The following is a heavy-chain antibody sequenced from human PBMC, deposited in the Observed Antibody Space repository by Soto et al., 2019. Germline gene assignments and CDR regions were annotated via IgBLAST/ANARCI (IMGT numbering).Heavy chain of an antibody. CDR2: ISSSQTSI. J-gene: IGHJ5*02. Sequence: PGGSLRLSCAASGFTFTDYYMTWIRQAPGKGLEWLSSISSSQTSIYYADSVKGRFTISRDNGKTSIYLEMNSLRAEDTAVYYCARGDFWTGYYAESWGPGILVTVSS. D-gene: IGHD3-3*01. V-gene: IGHV3-11*01. CDR3: ARGDFWTGYYAES. CDR1: GFTFTDYY.